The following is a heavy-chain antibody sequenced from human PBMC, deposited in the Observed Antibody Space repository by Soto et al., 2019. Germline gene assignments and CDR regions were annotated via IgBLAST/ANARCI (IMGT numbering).Heavy chain of an antibody. J-gene: IGHJ4*02. CDR2: INIYNGDT. D-gene: IGHD1-26*01. Sequence: ASVKVSCKASGYPFTSYGINWVRQAPGQGLEWMGWINIYNGDTNYAEKVQGRVTMSTDTSKATVYMELRSLSSDDTAVYYCARQYSGAYYIYWGQGTLVTVSS. CDR1: GYPFTSYG. CDR3: ARQYSGAYYIY. V-gene: IGHV1-18*04.